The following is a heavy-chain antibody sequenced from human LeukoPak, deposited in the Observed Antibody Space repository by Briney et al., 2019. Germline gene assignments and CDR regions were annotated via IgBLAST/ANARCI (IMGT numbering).Heavy chain of an antibody. V-gene: IGHV4-38-2*02. D-gene: IGHD6-13*01. Sequence: SETLSLTCTVSGYSISSGYFWGWIRQPPGKGLECIGTIYHSGSTYYNPSLKSRVTISVDTSKNQFSLKLNSVTAADPAVYYCARIYSSSWFLNWFDPWGQGTLVTVSS. CDR3: ARIYSSSWFLNWFDP. CDR1: GYSISSGYF. CDR2: IYHSGST. J-gene: IGHJ5*02.